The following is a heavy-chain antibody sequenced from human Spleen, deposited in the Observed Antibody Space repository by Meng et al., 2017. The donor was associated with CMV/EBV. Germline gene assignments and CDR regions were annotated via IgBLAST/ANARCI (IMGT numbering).Heavy chain of an antibody. V-gene: IGHV3-23*01. CDR2: ITGSGGET. CDR3: ANGIELLPVAILPFDY. Sequence: GESLKISCAASGFTFSSYAMTWVRQAPGKGLEWVSSITGSGGETYYADSVKGRVTISRDNSKNTLYLQMNSLRTEDTAIYYCANGIELLPVAILPFDYWGQGMVVTVSS. D-gene: IGHD2-21*01. CDR1: GFTFSSYA. J-gene: IGHJ4*02.